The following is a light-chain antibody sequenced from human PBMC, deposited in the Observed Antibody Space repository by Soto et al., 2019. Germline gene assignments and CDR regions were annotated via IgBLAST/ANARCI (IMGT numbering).Light chain of an antibody. V-gene: IGLV1-40*01. J-gene: IGLJ1*01. CDR1: SSNIGAGYD. CDR2: GNS. Sequence: HSVLTQPPSVSGAPGQRVTISCTGSSSNIGAGYDVHWYQQLPGTAPKLLIYGNSNRPSGVPDRFSGSKSGTSASLAITGLQAEDEADYYCQSYDSSLSAWVFGTGTKLTVL. CDR3: QSYDSSLSAWV.